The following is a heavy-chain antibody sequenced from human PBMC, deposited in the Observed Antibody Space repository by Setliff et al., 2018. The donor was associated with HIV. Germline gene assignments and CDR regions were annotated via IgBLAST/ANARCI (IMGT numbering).Heavy chain of an antibody. CDR1: GGSFSDYY. CDR3: ARGGRSLAAQTWFDP. V-gene: IGHV4-34*01. Sequence: SETLSLTCAVYGGSFSDYYWSWIRQPPGKGLEWIGEINHSGSTNYNPSLKSRVTISVDTSKDQFSLKLSSVTAADTAVYYCARGGRSLAAQTWFDPWGQGTLVTVSS. D-gene: IGHD6-6*01. J-gene: IGHJ5*02. CDR2: INHSGST.